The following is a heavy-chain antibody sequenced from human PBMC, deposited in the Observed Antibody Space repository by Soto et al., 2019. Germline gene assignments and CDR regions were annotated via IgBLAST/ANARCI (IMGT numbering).Heavy chain of an antibody. D-gene: IGHD3-3*01. V-gene: IGHV3-33*01. CDR3: ASSAPQTKRFLEWLEYFQH. CDR2: IWYDGSNK. J-gene: IGHJ1*01. CDR1: GFTFSSYG. Sequence: LRLSCAASGFTFSSYGMHWVRQAPGKGLEWVAVIWYDGSNKCYADSVKGRFTISRDNSKNTLYLQMNSLRAEDTAVYYCASSAPQTKRFLEWLEYFQHWGQGTLVTVSS.